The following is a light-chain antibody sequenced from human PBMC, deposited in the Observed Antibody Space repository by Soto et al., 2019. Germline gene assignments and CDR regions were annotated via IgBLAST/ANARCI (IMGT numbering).Light chain of an antibody. CDR2: AAS. Sequence: DIQMTQSPSSLSASVGDRVTITCRASQDINNYLAWYQVQPGKGPKLLIYAASTLQSGVPSRFSGSGSGTDFTLTTSSLQPEDVATYFCQKYNRAPRTFGQGTRVEI. V-gene: IGKV1-27*01. CDR1: QDINNY. CDR3: QKYNRAPRT. J-gene: IGKJ1*01.